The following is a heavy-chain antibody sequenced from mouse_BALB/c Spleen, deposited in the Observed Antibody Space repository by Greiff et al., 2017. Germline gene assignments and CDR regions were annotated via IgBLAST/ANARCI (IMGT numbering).Heavy chain of an antibody. CDR2: ISSGGSYT. Sequence: DVMLVESGGGLVKPGGSLKLSCAASGSTFSSYAMSWVRQSPEQRLEWVAEISSGGSYTYYPDNVTGRVTISRDNAKNTLYLEMSSLRSEDTAVFYCARGYGRGYFDYWGQGTTLTVSS. CDR3: ARGYGRGYFDY. V-gene: IGHV5-9-4*01. D-gene: IGHD2-10*02. CDR1: GSTFSSYA. J-gene: IGHJ2*01.